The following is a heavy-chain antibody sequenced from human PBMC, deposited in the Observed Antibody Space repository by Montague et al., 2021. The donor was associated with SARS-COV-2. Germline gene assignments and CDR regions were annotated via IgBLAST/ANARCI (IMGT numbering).Heavy chain of an antibody. CDR3: ARDGYNWNDAVYYYYGMDV. Sequence: SLRLSCAASGFTFSSYAMHWVRPAPGKGLEWVAVISYDGSNKYYADSVKGRFTISRDNSKNTLYLQMNSLRAEDTAVYYCARDGYNWNDAVYYYYGMDVWGQGTTVTVSS. D-gene: IGHD1-20*01. V-gene: IGHV3-30*04. CDR1: GFTFSSYA. J-gene: IGHJ6*02. CDR2: ISYDGSNK.